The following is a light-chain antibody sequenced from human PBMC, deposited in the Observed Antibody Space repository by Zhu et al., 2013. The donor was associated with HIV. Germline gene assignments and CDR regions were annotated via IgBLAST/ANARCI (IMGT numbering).Light chain of an antibody. CDR2: DTT. V-gene: IGKV3-20*01. CDR1: ESVNTNY. CDR3: QQYDSSPHVT. Sequence: EIVLTQSPVTLSLSLGERATLSCRASESVNTNYLAWYQQKPGQSPRLLIYDTTSRANGVPDRFSGSGSGTDFTLTISRLEPEDLGVYYCQQYDSSPHVTFGPGTRVDIK. J-gene: IGKJ3*01.